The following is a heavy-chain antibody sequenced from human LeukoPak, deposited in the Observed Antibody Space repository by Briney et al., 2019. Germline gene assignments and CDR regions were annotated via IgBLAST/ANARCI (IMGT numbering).Heavy chain of an antibody. D-gene: IGHD3-3*01. CDR2: INPNSGGT. J-gene: IGHJ4*02. V-gene: IGHV1-2*02. CDR1: GYTFTVYY. CDR3: AREGVNFWRGYYNY. Sequence: ASVTVSCKASGYTFTVYYMHWVRQAPGQGLEWMGWINPNSGGTNYAQKFQGRVTMTRDTSISTAYMELSRLRSDDTAVYYCAREGVNFWRGYYNYWGQGTLVTVSP.